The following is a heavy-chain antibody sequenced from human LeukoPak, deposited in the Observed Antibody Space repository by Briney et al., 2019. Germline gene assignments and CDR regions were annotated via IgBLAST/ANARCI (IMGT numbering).Heavy chain of an antibody. CDR2: INPNSCGT. J-gene: IGHJ3*02. CDR3: ANLWFGELYAFDI. CDR1: GYTFTGYY. V-gene: IGHV1-2*02. D-gene: IGHD3-10*01. Sequence: EASVKVSCKASGYTFTGYYMHWVRQAPGQGLEWMGWINPNSCGTNYAQKFQGRVTMTRDTSISTAYMELSRLRSDDTAVYYCANLWFGELYAFDIWGQGTMVTVSS.